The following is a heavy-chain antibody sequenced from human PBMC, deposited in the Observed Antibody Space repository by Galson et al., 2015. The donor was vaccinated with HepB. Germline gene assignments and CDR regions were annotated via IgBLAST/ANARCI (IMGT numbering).Heavy chain of an antibody. J-gene: IGHJ4*02. Sequence: SLRLSCAASGFTFSSYAMHWVRQAPGKGLEWVAVISYDGSNKYYADSVKGRFTISRDNSENTLYLQMNSLRAEDTAVYYCAKGDGYNYCFDYWGQGTLVTVSS. CDR2: ISYDGSNK. V-gene: IGHV3-30*04. CDR1: GFTFSSYA. D-gene: IGHD5-24*01. CDR3: AKGDGYNYCFDY.